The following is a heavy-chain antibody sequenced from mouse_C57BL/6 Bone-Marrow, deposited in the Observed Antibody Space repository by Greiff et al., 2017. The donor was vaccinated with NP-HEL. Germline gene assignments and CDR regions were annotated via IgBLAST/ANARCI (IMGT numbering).Heavy chain of an antibody. CDR3: ANALYGSSYDFDY. Sequence: VQLKESGAELARPGASVKLSCKASGYTFTSYGISWVKQRTGQGLEWIGEIYPRSGNTYYYEKFKGKATLTADKSSSTAYMELRSLTSEDSAVYFCANALYGSSYDFDYWGQGTTLTVSS. D-gene: IGHD1-1*01. CDR1: GYTFTSYG. CDR2: IYPRSGNT. J-gene: IGHJ2*01. V-gene: IGHV1-81*01.